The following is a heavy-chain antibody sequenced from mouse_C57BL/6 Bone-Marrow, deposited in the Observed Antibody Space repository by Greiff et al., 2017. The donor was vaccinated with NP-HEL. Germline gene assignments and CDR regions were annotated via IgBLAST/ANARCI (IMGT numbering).Heavy chain of an antibody. CDR3: ARYGDYVYYFDY. CDR1: GFTFTDYY. V-gene: IGHV7-3*01. D-gene: IGHD2-4*01. J-gene: IGHJ2*01. CDR2: IRNKANGYTT. Sequence: EVKLMESGGGLVQPGGSLSLSCAASGFTFTDYYMSWVRQPPGKALEWLGFIRNKANGYTTEYSASVKGRFTISRDNSQSILYLQMNARRAEDSATYYCARYGDYVYYFDYWGQGTTLTVSS.